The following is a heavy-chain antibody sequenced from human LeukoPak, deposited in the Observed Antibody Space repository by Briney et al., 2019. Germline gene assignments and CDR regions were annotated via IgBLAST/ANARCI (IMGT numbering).Heavy chain of an antibody. J-gene: IGHJ4*02. CDR2: ISGSGGST. D-gene: IGHD6-19*01. V-gene: IGHV3-23*01. Sequence: GGSLRLSCAASGFTFSSYAMSRVRQAPGKGLEWLSGISGSGGSTDYADSVKGRFTTSRDNSQNTLYLQMNSLRAEDTAVYYCAKVYSSLPNFDYWGQGTLVTVSS. CDR1: GFTFSSYA. CDR3: AKVYSSLPNFDY.